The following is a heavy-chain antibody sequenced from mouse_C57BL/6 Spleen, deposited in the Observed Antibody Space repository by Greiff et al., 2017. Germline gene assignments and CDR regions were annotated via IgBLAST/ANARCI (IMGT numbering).Heavy chain of an antibody. CDR2: IYPGSGNT. J-gene: IGHJ2*01. V-gene: IGHV1-76*01. CDR1: GYTFTDYY. Sequence: QVQLQQSGAELVRPGASVKLSCKASGYTFTDYYINWVKQRPGQGLEWIARIYPGSGNTYYNEKFKGKATLTAEKSSSTAYMQLSSLTSEDSAVYFCARTITTVVALDYWGQGTTLTVSS. D-gene: IGHD1-1*01. CDR3: ARTITTVVALDY.